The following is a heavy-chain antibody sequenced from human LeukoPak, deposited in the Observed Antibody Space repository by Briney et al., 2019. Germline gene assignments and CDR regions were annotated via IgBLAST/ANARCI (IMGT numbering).Heavy chain of an antibody. CDR1: GGTFSSYA. CDR3: ARRIYGSRTYYFDY. J-gene: IGHJ4*02. CDR2: IIPIFGTA. V-gene: IGHV1-69*13. D-gene: IGHD3-10*01. Sequence: GASVKLSCKASGGTFSSYAISWVRQAPGQGLEWMGGIIPIFGTANYAQKFQGRLTITADESTTTAYMELSSLRSEDTAVYYCARRIYGSRTYYFDYWGQGPLVTVSS.